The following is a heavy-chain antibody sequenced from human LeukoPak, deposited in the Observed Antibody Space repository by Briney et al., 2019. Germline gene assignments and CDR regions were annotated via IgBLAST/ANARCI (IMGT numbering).Heavy chain of an antibody. CDR1: GFTFSNYW. Sequence: GGSLRLSCAASGFTFSNYWMGWVRQAPGKGLEWVANIKQDGSEKYYVDSVKGRFTISRDNTKSSLYLQMNSLRVEDTAVYYCAKDRYSIAAAATDYWGQGTPVAVSS. D-gene: IGHD6-13*01. V-gene: IGHV3-7*01. CDR3: AKDRYSIAAAATDY. CDR2: IKQDGSEK. J-gene: IGHJ4*02.